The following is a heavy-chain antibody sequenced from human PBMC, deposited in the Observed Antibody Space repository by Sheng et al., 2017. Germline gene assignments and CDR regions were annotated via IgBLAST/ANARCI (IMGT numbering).Heavy chain of an antibody. CDR2: IYNSGST. CDR3: VGENQLLFRAFDI. V-gene: IGHV4-4*07. Sequence: QVQLQESGPGLVKAFRRPLSLTCTVSGDSISSYYWTWIRQPAGKGLEWIGRIYNSGSTNYNSSLKSRVTMSVXTSKNQFSLRLTSVTAADTAVYYCVGENQLLFRAFDIWAQGIVVTVSS. D-gene: IGHD2-2*01. CDR1: GDSISSYY. J-gene: IGHJ3*02.